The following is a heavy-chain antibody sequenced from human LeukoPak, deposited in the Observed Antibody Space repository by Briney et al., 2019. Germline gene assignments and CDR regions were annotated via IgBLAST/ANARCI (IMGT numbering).Heavy chain of an antibody. D-gene: IGHD6-13*01. Sequence: SETLSLTCTVSGGSISSGGYYWSWIRQHPGKGLEWIGYIYYSGSTYYNPSLKSRVTISVDTSKNQFSLKLSSVTAADTAVYYCARRFANNLSSGDSSSPWGQGTLVTVSS. J-gene: IGHJ5*02. CDR1: GGSISSGGYY. CDR2: IYYSGST. V-gene: IGHV4-31*03. CDR3: ARRFANNLSSGDSSSP.